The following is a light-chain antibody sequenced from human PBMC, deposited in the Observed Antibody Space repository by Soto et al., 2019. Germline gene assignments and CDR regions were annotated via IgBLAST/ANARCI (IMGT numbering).Light chain of an antibody. CDR3: SSYTSSSTPYV. V-gene: IGLV2-14*01. CDR1: SSDVGGYNY. Sequence: QSVLTQPASVSGSPGQSITISCTGTSSDVGGYNYVSWYQQHPVKAPKLMIYDVTNRPSGVSDRFSGSKSGNTASLTISGLQAEDEADYYCSSYTSSSTPYVFGTGTXVTVL. CDR2: DVT. J-gene: IGLJ1*01.